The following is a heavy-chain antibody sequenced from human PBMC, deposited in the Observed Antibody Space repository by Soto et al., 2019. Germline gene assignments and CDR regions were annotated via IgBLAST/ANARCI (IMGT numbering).Heavy chain of an antibody. CDR1: GFTFSSYG. J-gene: IGHJ6*02. Sequence: CLRLSCAASGFTFSSYGMHWVRQAPGKGLEWVAVIWYDGSNKYYADSVKGRFTISRDNSKNTLYLQMNSLRAEDTAVYYCARDFYDFWSGYWYYYYYGMDVWGQGTTVTVSS. V-gene: IGHV3-33*01. D-gene: IGHD3-3*01. CDR2: IWYDGSNK. CDR3: ARDFYDFWSGYWYYYYYGMDV.